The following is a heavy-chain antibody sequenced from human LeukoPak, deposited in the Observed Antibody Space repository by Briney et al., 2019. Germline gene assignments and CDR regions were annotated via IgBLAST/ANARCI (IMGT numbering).Heavy chain of an antibody. J-gene: IGHJ6*02. Sequence: PSETLSLTCTVSGGSFSGYYWSWIRQPPGKGLEWIGEINHSGSTNYNPSLKSRVTISVDTSKNQFSLKLSSVTAADTAVYYCARLDSSGSYAMDVWGQGTTVTVSS. CDR1: GGSFSGYY. D-gene: IGHD3-22*01. CDR3: ARLDSSGSYAMDV. V-gene: IGHV4-34*01. CDR2: INHSGST.